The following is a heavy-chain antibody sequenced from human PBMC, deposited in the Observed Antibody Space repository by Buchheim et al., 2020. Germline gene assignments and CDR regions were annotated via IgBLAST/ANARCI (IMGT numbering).Heavy chain of an antibody. CDR1: GYIFTSYH. V-gene: IGHV1-46*01. CDR2: INPSVATT. D-gene: IGHD3-22*01. Sequence: QVQLVQSGAEVKKPGASVKVSCKASGYIFTSYHLHWVRQAPGQGLEWMGIINPSVATTTYARKFQGRVTMTRDTSTSTVYIELSSVRSEDTAVYYCARDFYNSGDYYFPDYWGQGTL. J-gene: IGHJ4*02. CDR3: ARDFYNSGDYYFPDY.